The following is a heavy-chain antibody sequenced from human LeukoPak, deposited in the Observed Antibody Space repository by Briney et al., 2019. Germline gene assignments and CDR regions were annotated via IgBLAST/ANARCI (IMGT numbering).Heavy chain of an antibody. CDR1: GFSLTTNKMC. V-gene: IGHV2-70*11. Sequence: SGPTLVKPTQTPTLTCTFSGFSLTTNKMCVSWIRQPPGKALEWLARIDWDDDKYYSTPLKTRLTISKDTSKNQVVLTMTNVDPVDTATYYCARIIAGPDFFDYWGQGTLITVSS. CDR2: IDWDDDK. D-gene: IGHD2-21*01. CDR3: ARIIAGPDFFDY. J-gene: IGHJ4*02.